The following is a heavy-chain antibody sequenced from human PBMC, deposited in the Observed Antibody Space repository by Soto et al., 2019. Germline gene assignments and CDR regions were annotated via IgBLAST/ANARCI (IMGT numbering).Heavy chain of an antibody. V-gene: IGHV1-69*01. CDR1: GGTFSSYA. J-gene: IGHJ3*02. CDR2: IIPIFGTA. D-gene: IGHD6-6*01. Sequence: QVQLVQSGAEVKKPGSSVKVSCKASGGTFSSYAISWVRQAPGQGLEWMGGIIPIFGTANYAQKFQGRVTITADESTSTDDMELSSLRSEDTAVYYCASGYSSSSGRAFDIWGQGTMVTVSS. CDR3: ASGYSSSSGRAFDI.